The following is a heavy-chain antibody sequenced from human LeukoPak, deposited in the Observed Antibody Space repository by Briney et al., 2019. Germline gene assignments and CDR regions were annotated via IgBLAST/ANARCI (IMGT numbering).Heavy chain of an antibody. D-gene: IGHD3-22*01. CDR3: ARKWLSFDC. V-gene: IGHV3-11*04. CDR2: ISDSGRSI. J-gene: IGHJ4*02. Sequence: GGSLRLSCGAPGVTFSDYYMSWIRQAPGKGLEWISYISDSGRSISYADSVKGRFTISRDNAKNSLYLQMNSLRAEDTAVYYCARKWLSFDCWGQGTLVTVSS. CDR1: GVTFSDYY.